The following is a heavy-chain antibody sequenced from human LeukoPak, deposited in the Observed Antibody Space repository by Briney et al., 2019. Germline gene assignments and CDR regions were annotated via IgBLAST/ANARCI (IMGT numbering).Heavy chain of an antibody. Sequence: PGGSLRLSCAASGFTFSNAWMSWVRQAPGKGLEWVSAISGSGGSTYYADSVKGRFTISRDNSKNTLYLQMNSLRAEDTAVYYCAKDDYDILTGPLGYYYMDVWGKGTTVTVSS. J-gene: IGHJ6*03. CDR2: ISGSGGST. D-gene: IGHD3-9*01. CDR3: AKDDYDILTGPLGYYYMDV. V-gene: IGHV3-23*01. CDR1: GFTFSNAW.